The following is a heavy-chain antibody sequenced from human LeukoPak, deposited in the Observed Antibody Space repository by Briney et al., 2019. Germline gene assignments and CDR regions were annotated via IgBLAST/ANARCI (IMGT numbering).Heavy chain of an antibody. Sequence: GASVKVSCKASGGTFSSYAISWVRQAPGQGLEWMGRINPNSGGTNYAQKFQGRVTMTRDTSISTAYMELSRLRSDDTAVHYCARMVGGDSSGYVDYWGQGTLVTVSS. D-gene: IGHD3-22*01. CDR3: ARMVGGDSSGYVDY. V-gene: IGHV1-2*06. J-gene: IGHJ4*02. CDR2: INPNSGGT. CDR1: GGTFSSYA.